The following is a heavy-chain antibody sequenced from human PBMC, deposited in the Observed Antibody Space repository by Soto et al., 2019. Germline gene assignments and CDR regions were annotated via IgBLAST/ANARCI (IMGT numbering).Heavy chain of an antibody. CDR3: AKGQYQLFEIYYFDY. V-gene: IGHV3-23*01. J-gene: IGHJ4*02. Sequence: EVQLLESGGGLVQPGGSLRLSCAASGFTFSSYAMSWVRQAPGKGLEWVSAISGSGGSTYYADSVKGRFTISRDNSKNTLYLQMNSLRDADTAVYYCAKGQYQLFEIYYFDYWGQGTLVTVSS. CDR2: ISGSGGST. CDR1: GFTFSSYA. D-gene: IGHD2-2*01.